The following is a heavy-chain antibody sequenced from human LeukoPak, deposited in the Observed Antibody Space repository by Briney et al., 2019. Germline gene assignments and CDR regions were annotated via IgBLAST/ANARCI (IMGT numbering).Heavy chain of an antibody. CDR3: TSSFGQLSFFDY. CDR1: GFTFSSYS. Sequence: PGGSLRLSCAASGFTFSSYSMNWVRQAPGKGLEWVSYISSSSSTIYYADSVKGRFTISRDDSKSIAYLQMNSLKTEDTAVYYCTSSFGQLSFFDYWGQGTLVTVSS. D-gene: IGHD3-10*01. V-gene: IGHV3-48*01. J-gene: IGHJ4*02. CDR2: ISSSSSTI.